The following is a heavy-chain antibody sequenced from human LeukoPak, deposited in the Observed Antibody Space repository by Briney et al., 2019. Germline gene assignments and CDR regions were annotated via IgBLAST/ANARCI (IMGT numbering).Heavy chain of an antibody. V-gene: IGHV3-23*01. CDR3: ERDGKKYGSTWDLDY. CDR1: GFTLSSDA. D-gene: IGHD6-13*01. J-gene: IGHJ4*02. Sequence: PGGCLRLSCAASGFTLSSDAIIWVRQPPGKGLGWVSTISGSGGSTNYADSVKGRLTISRDNSKNTLYLQMHSLRGEDTAVNYCERDGKKYGSTWDLDYWGQGTLVTASS. CDR2: ISGSGGST.